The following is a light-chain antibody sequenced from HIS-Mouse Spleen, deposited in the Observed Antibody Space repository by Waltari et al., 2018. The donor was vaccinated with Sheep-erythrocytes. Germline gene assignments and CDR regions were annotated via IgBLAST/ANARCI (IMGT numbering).Light chain of an antibody. CDR3: QQYSSTPLT. V-gene: IGKV4-1*01. CDR2: WAS. J-gene: IGKJ4*01. CDR1: QSVLYSSNNKNY. Sequence: DIVMTQSPDSLAVSLGERATINCKSSQSVLYSSNNKNYLAWYQQKPGQPPKLLIYWASTRESGVPDRFGGSWSGTDFTLTIISLQAEDVAVYYCQQYSSTPLTFGGGTKVEIK.